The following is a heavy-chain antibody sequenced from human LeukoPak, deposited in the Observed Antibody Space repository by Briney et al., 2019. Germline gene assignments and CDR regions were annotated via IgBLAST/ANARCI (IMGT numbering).Heavy chain of an antibody. Sequence: GGSLRLSCAASGFTFSTYAMSWVRQTPGKGLEWVAAISGDNPGTYHANSVKGRFTISRDNSKNTLHLQMSGLRAEDTARYYCAKAPVGHCSGAFCSHFDSWGQGTLVTVSS. CDR1: GFTFSTYA. V-gene: IGHV3-23*01. D-gene: IGHD2-15*01. J-gene: IGHJ4*02. CDR3: AKAPVGHCSGAFCSHFDS. CDR2: ISGDNPGT.